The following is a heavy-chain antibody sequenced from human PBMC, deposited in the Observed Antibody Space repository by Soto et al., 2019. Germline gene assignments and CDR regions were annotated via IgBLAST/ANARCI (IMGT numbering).Heavy chain of an antibody. CDR3: ARAVTTGVKGPEYFQH. CDR1: GFTFSSYA. V-gene: IGHV3-30-3*01. J-gene: IGHJ1*01. D-gene: IGHD4-4*01. CDR2: ISYDGSNK. Sequence: QVQLVESGGGVVQPGRSLRLSCAASGFTFSSYAMHWVRQAPGKGLEWVAVISYDGSNKYYADSVKGRFTISRDNSKNARDLQMTGLRAEDTAVYYCARAVTTGVKGPEYFQHWGQGTLVTVSS.